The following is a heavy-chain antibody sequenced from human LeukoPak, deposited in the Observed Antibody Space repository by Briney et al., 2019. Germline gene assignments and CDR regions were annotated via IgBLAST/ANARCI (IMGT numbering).Heavy chain of an antibody. J-gene: IGHJ4*02. D-gene: IGHD1-26*01. Sequence: GGSLRLSCAASGFSFNNYGMTWVRQAPGKGLEGVSNINDNGGQRHYADSVKGRFTISRDNSKNTLFLQMDSLRAEDTAVYYCAKTQWKVGATDYFDYWGQGILVTVSS. CDR3: AKTQWKVGATDYFDY. V-gene: IGHV3-23*01. CDR1: GFSFNNYG. CDR2: INDNGGQR.